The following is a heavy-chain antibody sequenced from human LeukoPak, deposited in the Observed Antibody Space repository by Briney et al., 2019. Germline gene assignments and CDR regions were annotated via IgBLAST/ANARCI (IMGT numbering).Heavy chain of an antibody. Sequence: GGSLRLSCAASGFTFSDYYMSWIRQAPGKGLEWVSYISSSGSTIYYADSVKGRFTISRDNAKNSLYLQMNSLRAEDTAVCYCARAPDYYYYYYMDVWGKGTTVTVSS. CDR1: GFTFSDYY. CDR3: ARAPDYYYYYYMDV. CDR2: ISSSGSTI. J-gene: IGHJ6*03. V-gene: IGHV3-11*04.